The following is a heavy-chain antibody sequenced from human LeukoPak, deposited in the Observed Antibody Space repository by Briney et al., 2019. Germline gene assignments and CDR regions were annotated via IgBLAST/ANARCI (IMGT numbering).Heavy chain of an antibody. D-gene: IGHD6-6*01. V-gene: IGHV3-64*01. J-gene: IGHJ6*03. CDR2: VSSNGGST. Sequence: GGSLRLSCAASGFTFSSYAMHWVRQAPGKGLEYVSAVSSNGGSTYYANSVKGRFTISRDNSKNTLYLQMGSLRGEDMAVYYCARDLFTNSSYFYYMDVWGKGTTVTASS. CDR3: ARDLFTNSSYFYYMDV. CDR1: GFTFSSYA.